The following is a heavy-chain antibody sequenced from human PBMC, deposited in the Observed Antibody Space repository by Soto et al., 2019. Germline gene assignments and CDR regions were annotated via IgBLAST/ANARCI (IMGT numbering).Heavy chain of an antibody. Sequence: GGSLRLSCAASGFTFSSYATSWVRQAPGRGLEWVSAISGSGGSTYYADSVKGRFTISRDNSKNKLYLQMNSLRAEDTAVYYCAKDRTAVDGIKWIYYYYYGMDVWGQGTTVTVSS. CDR3: AKDRTAVDGIKWIYYYYYGMDV. J-gene: IGHJ6*02. CDR2: ISGSGGST. CDR1: GFTFSSYA. V-gene: IGHV3-23*01. D-gene: IGHD6-19*01.